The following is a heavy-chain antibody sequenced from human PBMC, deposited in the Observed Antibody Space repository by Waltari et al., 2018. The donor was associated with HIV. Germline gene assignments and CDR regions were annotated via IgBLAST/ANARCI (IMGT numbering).Heavy chain of an antibody. CDR3: HSPTGPH. CDR1: GGSISSSNYY. Sequence: QLQLQESGPGLVKPSETLSLTCTVSGGSISSSNYYWGWVRQPPGKGLEWIGSFYYSGSTYYNPSLKSRVTISLDTSKNQFSLKLSSVTAADTAVYYCHSPTGPHWGQGTLVTVSS. J-gene: IGHJ4*02. V-gene: IGHV4-39*07. CDR2: FYYSGST. D-gene: IGHD5-18*01.